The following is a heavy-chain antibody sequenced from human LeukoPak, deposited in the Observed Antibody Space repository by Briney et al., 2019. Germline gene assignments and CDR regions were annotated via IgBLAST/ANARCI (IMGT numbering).Heavy chain of an antibody. CDR1: GGSISSGSYY. D-gene: IGHD1/OR15-1a*01. Sequence: SETLSLTCTVSGGSISSGSYYWGWIRQPPGKGLEWIGSIYYSGSTHYNPSLKSRVTISVDTSKNQFSLKLSSVTAADTAVYYCARDTGFANNDAFDIWGQGTMVTVSS. V-gene: IGHV4-39*07. CDR2: IYYSGST. CDR3: ARDTGFANNDAFDI. J-gene: IGHJ3*02.